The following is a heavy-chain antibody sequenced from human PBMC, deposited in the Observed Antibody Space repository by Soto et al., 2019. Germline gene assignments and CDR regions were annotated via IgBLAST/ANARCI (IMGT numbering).Heavy chain of an antibody. D-gene: IGHD3-22*01. CDR2: ISSSSSYI. V-gene: IGHV3-21*01. J-gene: IGHJ3*02. CDR1: GFTFSSYS. Sequence: WGSLRVSCAASGFTFSSYSMNWVRQAPGNGLEWVSSISSSSSYIYYADSVKVRFTISRDNAKNSLYLQMNSLRAEDTAVYYCARFLLNEPATDYYDSSGLGAFDIWGQGTMVTVSS. CDR3: ARFLLNEPATDYYDSSGLGAFDI.